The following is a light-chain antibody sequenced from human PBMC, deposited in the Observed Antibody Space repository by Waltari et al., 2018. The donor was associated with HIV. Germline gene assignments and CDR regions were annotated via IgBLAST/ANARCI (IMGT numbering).Light chain of an antibody. CDR3: QQRSNWLT. Sequence: LSLSPGERATLSCRASQGVSSYLAWYQQKPGQAPRLLIYDASNRATGVPARFSGSGPGTDFTLTISSLEPEDFAVYYCQQRSNWLTFGGGTKVEIK. J-gene: IGKJ4*01. CDR2: DAS. CDR1: QGVSSY. V-gene: IGKV3D-11*01.